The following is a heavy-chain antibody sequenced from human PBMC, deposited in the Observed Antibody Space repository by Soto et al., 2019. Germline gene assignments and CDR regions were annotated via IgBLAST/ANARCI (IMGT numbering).Heavy chain of an antibody. Sequence: HPGGSLRLSCAASGFTFSSYAMSWVRQAPGKGLEWVSAISGSGGSTYYADSVKGRFTISRDNSKNTLYLQMNSLRAEDTAVYYCAKDSPGRITIFGVVTYWGQGTLVTVSS. D-gene: IGHD3-3*01. CDR2: ISGSGGST. V-gene: IGHV3-23*01. CDR3: AKDSPGRITIFGVVTY. CDR1: GFTFSSYA. J-gene: IGHJ4*02.